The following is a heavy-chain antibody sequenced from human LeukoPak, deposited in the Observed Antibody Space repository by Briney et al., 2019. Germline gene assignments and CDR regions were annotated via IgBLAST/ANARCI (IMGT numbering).Heavy chain of an antibody. Sequence: GRSLRLSCAASAFTFSNYAMHWVRQAPGKGLEWVAVTSYDGSSAYYADSVKGRVTISRDNSKSTLYLQLNSLTTEDTAVYFCARDHSASRSCPDFWGQGTLVTVSS. CDR2: TSYDGSSA. D-gene: IGHD6-13*01. CDR3: ARDHSASRSCPDF. V-gene: IGHV3-30*01. CDR1: AFTFSNYA. J-gene: IGHJ4*02.